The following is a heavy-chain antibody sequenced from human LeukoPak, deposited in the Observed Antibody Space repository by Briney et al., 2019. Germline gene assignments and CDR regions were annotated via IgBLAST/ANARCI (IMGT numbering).Heavy chain of an antibody. D-gene: IGHD3-16*01. V-gene: IGHV3-7*02. Sequence: GGSLRLSCATSGFTFSSIWMSWVRQAPGKGLEWVANIKHDGSETDYVDSVKGRFTISRDNAKNSLHLQMNSLRVEDTAVYYCAKNGGPHGMDVWGQGTTVTVSS. CDR1: GFTFSSIW. CDR3: AKNGGPHGMDV. CDR2: IKHDGSET. J-gene: IGHJ6*02.